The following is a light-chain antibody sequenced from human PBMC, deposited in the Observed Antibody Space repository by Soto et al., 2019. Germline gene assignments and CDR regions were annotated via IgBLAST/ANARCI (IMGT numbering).Light chain of an antibody. V-gene: IGKV1-39*01. CDR2: AAS. CDR1: QSISSY. Sequence: TQSQCSLSASVGDRVTITCRESQSISSYLNWYQQKPGKAPKLLIYAASSLQSGVPSRFSGSGSGTDFTLTISSLQPEDFATYYCQQSYSTPPITFGQGTRLEIK. CDR3: QQSYSTPPIT. J-gene: IGKJ5*01.